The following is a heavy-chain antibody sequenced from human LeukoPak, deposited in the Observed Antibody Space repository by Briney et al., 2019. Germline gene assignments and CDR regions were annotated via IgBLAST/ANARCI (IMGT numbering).Heavy chain of an antibody. Sequence: ASVTVSYKVSGYTLTELSMHWVRQAPGKGLEWMGGFDHEGGETIYAQKFQGRVTMTEDKPTDTAYMELSSLRSEDTAVYYCATVPSYCSSTSCYVFDYWGQGTLVTVSS. V-gene: IGHV1-24*01. CDR2: FDHEGGET. CDR1: GYTLTELS. CDR3: ATVPSYCSSTSCYVFDY. D-gene: IGHD2-2*01. J-gene: IGHJ4*02.